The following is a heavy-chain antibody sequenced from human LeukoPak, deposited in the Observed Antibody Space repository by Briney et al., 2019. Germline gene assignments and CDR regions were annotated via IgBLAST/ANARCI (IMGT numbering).Heavy chain of an antibody. V-gene: IGHV4-30-4*01. J-gene: IGHJ3*02. CDR1: GGSISSGDYF. CDR2: IYYSGST. D-gene: IGHD4-17*01. CDR3: ARSVTTLADAFDI. Sequence: PSETLSLTCTVSGGSISSGDYFWSWLRQPPGKGLEWIGYIYYSGSTYYNPSLKSRVTISVDTSKNQFSLKLSSVTAADTAVYYCARSVTTLADAFDIWGQGTMVTVSS.